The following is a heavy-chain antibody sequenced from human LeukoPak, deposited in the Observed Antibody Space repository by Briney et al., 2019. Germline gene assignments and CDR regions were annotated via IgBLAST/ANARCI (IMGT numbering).Heavy chain of an antibody. J-gene: IGHJ4*02. CDR3: AKDLPAYGGKSEVY. Sequence: GGSLRLSCAASGFTFGGYAMNWVRQAPGKGLNWVSGISAGGGTTYYADSVKGRFTISRDNSKNTLYLQVDSLRAEDTAVYYCAKDLPAYGGKSEVYWGQGTLVTVSS. D-gene: IGHD4-23*01. CDR2: ISAGGGTT. CDR1: GFTFGGYA. V-gene: IGHV3-23*01.